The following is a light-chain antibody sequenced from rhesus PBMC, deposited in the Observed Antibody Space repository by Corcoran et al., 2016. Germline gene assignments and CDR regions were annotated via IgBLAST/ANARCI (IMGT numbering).Light chain of an antibody. Sequence: QVILTQSPATLSLSPGERATLSCRASQSVSSYLAWYQQKPGQAPRLRIYGASSRATGIPDRFRGNGAGTDFTLTNSRLEPEDVGVYHCYQHSSGYSFGQGTKVEIK. J-gene: IGKJ2*01. V-gene: IGKV3-10*01. CDR1: QSVSSY. CDR3: YQHSSGYS. CDR2: GAS.